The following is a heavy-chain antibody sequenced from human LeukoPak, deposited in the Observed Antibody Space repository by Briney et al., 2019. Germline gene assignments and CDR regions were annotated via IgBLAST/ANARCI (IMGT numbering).Heavy chain of an antibody. CDR3: ARDSPASIAAAHL. Sequence: GAPVKVSCKASGYTFTGYCMHWVRQAPGQGLEWMGWISTHNGHTSYAQKFQDRVTMTIDTSTTTAYMELRSLGSDDTAVYYCARDSPASIAAAHLWGQGTLVTVSS. D-gene: IGHD6-13*01. J-gene: IGHJ1*01. CDR1: GYTFTGYC. V-gene: IGHV1-18*04. CDR2: ISTHNGHT.